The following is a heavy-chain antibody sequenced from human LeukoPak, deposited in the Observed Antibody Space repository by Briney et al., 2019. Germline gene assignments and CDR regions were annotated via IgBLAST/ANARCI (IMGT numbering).Heavy chain of an antibody. Sequence: SETLSLTCTVSGGSISSGGYYWSWIRQHPGKGLEWIGYIYYSGSTYYNPSLKSRVTISVDTSKNQFSLKLSSVTAADTAVYYCARGGRGATRVWYFDYGARGTLVTVSS. D-gene: IGHD5-12*01. V-gene: IGHV4-31*03. CDR2: IYYSGST. J-gene: IGHJ4*02. CDR1: GGSISSGGYY. CDR3: ARGGRGATRVWYFDY.